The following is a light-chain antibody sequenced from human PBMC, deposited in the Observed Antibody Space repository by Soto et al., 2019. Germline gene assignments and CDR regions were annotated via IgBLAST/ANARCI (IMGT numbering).Light chain of an antibody. Sequence: EIVLTQSPATLSLSPAARSTLACKASQNVNYYLHWYQQKPGKVPRHLIYEASNGATGMPARFSGSGSGTDFTLTISSLEPENFAVYYCQRRGTTFGQGTRLEIK. V-gene: IGKV3-11*01. J-gene: IGKJ5*01. CDR1: QNVNYY. CDR3: QRRGTT. CDR2: EAS.